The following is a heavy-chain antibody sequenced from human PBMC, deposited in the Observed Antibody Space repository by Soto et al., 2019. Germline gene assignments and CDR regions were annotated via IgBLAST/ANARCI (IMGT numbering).Heavy chain of an antibody. D-gene: IGHD3-3*01. V-gene: IGHV4-30-4*01. J-gene: IGHJ4*02. CDR1: GGSISSGDYY. Sequence: SETLSLTCTVSGGSISSGDYYWSWIRQPPGKGLEWIGYIYYSGSTYYNPSLKSRVTISVDTSKNQFSLKLSSVTAADTAVYYCARGTETDFWSGSYFDYCGQGTLVTVS. CDR2: IYYSGST. CDR3: ARGTETDFWSGSYFDY.